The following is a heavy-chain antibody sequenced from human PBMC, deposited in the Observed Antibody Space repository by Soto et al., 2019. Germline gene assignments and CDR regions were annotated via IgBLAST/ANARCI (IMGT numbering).Heavy chain of an antibody. CDR3: ARSSYYDPDYYYGMDV. D-gene: IGHD3-22*01. Sequence: GGSLRLSCAASGFTFSSYAMHWVRQAPGKGLEWVAVISYDGSNKYYADSVKGRFTISRDNSKNTLYLQMNSLRAEDTAVYYCARSSYYDPDYYYGMDVWGQGTTVTVSS. V-gene: IGHV3-30-3*01. J-gene: IGHJ6*02. CDR2: ISYDGSNK. CDR1: GFTFSSYA.